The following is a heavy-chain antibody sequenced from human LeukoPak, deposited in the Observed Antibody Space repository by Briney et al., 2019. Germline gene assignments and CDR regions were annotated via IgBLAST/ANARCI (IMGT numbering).Heavy chain of an antibody. CDR3: ASTRVLLWFGELLWPLDY. CDR2: IYYSGST. J-gene: IGHJ4*02. CDR1: GGSISSSSYY. D-gene: IGHD3-10*01. Sequence: PSETLSLTCTVSGGSISSSSYYWGWLRQPPGKGLEWTGSIYYSGSTYYNPSLKSRVTISVDTSKNQFSLKLSSVTAADTAVYYCASTRVLLWFGELLWPLDYWGQGTLVTVSS. V-gene: IGHV4-39*01.